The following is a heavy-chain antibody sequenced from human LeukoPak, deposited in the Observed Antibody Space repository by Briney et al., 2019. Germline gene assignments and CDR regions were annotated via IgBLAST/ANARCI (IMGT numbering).Heavy chain of an antibody. CDR2: IYYTGNT. J-gene: IGHJ4*02. Sequence: PSETLSLTCTVSGDSITGYYWGWIRQPPGKGLEWIGNIYYTGNTYYNASLKSRVTISVDTSKNQFSLKLSSVTAADTAVYYCARASHDYGGYSHFDYWGQGTLVTVSS. D-gene: IGHD4-23*01. CDR3: ARASHDYGGYSHFDY. CDR1: GDSITGYY. V-gene: IGHV4-39*07.